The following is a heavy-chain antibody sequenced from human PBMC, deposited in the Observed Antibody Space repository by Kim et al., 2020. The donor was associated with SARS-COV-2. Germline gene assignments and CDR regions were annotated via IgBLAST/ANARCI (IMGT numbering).Heavy chain of an antibody. D-gene: IGHD1-1*01. Sequence: ASVKVSCKASGYTFTNYAIHWVRQAPGQRLEWLGWINVGNGNTEYSQKFQGRVTISRYRSANIAYMDLSSLKSEDTAVYYCARSATGTLHFNYWGQGTLVTVSS. V-gene: IGHV1-3*01. CDR3: ARSATGTLHFNY. CDR1: GYTFTNYA. J-gene: IGHJ4*02. CDR2: INVGNGNT.